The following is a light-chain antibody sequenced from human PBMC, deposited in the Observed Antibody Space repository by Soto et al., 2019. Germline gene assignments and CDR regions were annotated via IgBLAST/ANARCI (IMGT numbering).Light chain of an antibody. J-gene: IGKJ1*01. CDR1: QSISSW. CDR3: QQYDTYSWT. Sequence: DIQMTQSPSTLSTSLGDSVTITCRASQSISSWLAWYQQKPGKAPKLLIYKASTLESGVPSRFSGSGSGTEFTLTISSLQPVDFATYYCQQYDTYSWTFGQGTKVDIK. V-gene: IGKV1-5*03. CDR2: KAS.